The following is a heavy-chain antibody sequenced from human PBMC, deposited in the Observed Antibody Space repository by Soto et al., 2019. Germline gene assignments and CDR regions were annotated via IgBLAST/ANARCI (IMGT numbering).Heavy chain of an antibody. J-gene: IGHJ4*02. CDR3: ARELAAAGSFDY. V-gene: IGHV3-48*03. Sequence: GGSLRLSCAASGFTFSRYEMNWVRQAPGKGLEWISYISTSGSTIYYADSVKGRFTISRDNAKNPLYLQMNSLRAEDTAVYYCARELAAAGSFDYWGQGTLVTVSS. CDR1: GFTFSRYE. CDR2: ISTSGSTI. D-gene: IGHD6-13*01.